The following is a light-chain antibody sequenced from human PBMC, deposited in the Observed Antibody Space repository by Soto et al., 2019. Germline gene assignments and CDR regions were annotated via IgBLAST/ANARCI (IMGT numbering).Light chain of an antibody. V-gene: IGKV3D-15*01. Sequence: PGQRATLSCRASQSISTYLAWYQVKPGQAPRLLIYDASSRATGVPARFSGSGSGTEFTLTISSLQSEDFAVYYCQQYINLWTFGQGTKGDIK. J-gene: IGKJ1*01. CDR3: QQYINLWT. CDR2: DAS. CDR1: QSISTY.